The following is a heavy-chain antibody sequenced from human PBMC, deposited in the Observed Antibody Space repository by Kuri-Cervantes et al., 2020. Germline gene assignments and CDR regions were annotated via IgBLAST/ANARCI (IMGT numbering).Heavy chain of an antibody. CDR3: ARGYSSSWPNWFDP. D-gene: IGHD6-13*01. V-gene: IGHV4-34*01. CDR1: GGSFSGYY. CDR2: INHSGST. J-gene: IGHJ5*02. Sequence: SETLSLTCAVYGGSFSGYYWSWIRQPPGKGLEWIGEINHSGSTNYNPSLKSRVTISVDTSKNQFSLKLSSVTAADTAVYYCARGYSSSWPNWFDPWGQGTLVTVSS.